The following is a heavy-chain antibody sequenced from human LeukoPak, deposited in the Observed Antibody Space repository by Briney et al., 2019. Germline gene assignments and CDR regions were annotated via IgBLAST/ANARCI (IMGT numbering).Heavy chain of an antibody. CDR2: ISGSGGST. J-gene: IGHJ6*02. CDR1: GFTFSSYA. CDR3: ARDWHSDCSGGSCYSEAYYYGMDV. V-gene: IGHV3-23*01. D-gene: IGHD2-15*01. Sequence: GGSLRLSCAASGFTFSSYAMSWVRQAPGKGLEWVSAISGSGGSTYYADSVKGRFTISRDNSKNTLYLQMNSLRAEDTAVYYCARDWHSDCSGGSCYSEAYYYGMDVWGQGTTVTVSS.